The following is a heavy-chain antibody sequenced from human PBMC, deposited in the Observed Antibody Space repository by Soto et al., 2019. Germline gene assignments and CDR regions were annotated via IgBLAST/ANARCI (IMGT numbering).Heavy chain of an antibody. CDR1: GYKVSTWHNFTSYW. CDR3: ARRYCGGDCYNAFDI. CDR2: IYPGDSDT. D-gene: IGHD2-21*02. V-gene: IGHV5-51*01. Sequence: PGESLKISCMGSGYKVSTWHNFTSYWIAWVRQMPGEGLEWMGIIYPGDSDTRYSPSFQGQVTISADKSISTAYLQWSSLKASDTAMYYCARRYCGGDCYNAFDIWGQGTMVTVSS. J-gene: IGHJ3*02.